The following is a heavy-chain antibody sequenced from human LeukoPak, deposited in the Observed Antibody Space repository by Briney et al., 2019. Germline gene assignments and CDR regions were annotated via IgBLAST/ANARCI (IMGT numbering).Heavy chain of an antibody. CDR2: IYHSGST. Sequence: SETLSLTCTVSGGSISSSYWNWIRQSPGKGLEWIGYIYHSGSTNYNPSLMSRVTISIDTSKNQFSLKLRSVTAADTAVYYCARDSVYATNWFDPWGQGALATVSS. CDR1: GGSISSSY. V-gene: IGHV4-59*01. D-gene: IGHD2-8*01. CDR3: ARDSVYATNWFDP. J-gene: IGHJ5*02.